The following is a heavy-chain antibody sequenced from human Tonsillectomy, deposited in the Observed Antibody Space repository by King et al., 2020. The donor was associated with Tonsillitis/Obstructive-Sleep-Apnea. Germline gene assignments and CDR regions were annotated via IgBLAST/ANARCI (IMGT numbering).Heavy chain of an antibody. V-gene: IGHV2-5*02. Sequence: TLKESGPTLVKPTQTLTLTCTFSGFSLSTSGVGVGWIRQPPGKALEWLALIYWDDDKRYSPSLKSRLTITKDTPQNQVVLTMTNMDPVDTATYFCAHSPLTGSSDDAFDIWGQGTMVTVSX. CDR3: AHSPLTGSSDDAFDI. CDR1: GFSLSTSGVG. CDR2: IYWDDDK. J-gene: IGHJ3*02. D-gene: IGHD7-27*01.